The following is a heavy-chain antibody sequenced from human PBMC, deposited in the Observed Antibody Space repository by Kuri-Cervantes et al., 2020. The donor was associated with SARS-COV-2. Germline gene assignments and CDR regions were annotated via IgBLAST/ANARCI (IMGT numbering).Heavy chain of an antibody. CDR2: IYYDGTT. Sequence: SQTLSLTCAVSGYSISSSNWWGWIRQPPGKGLEWIGYIYYDGTTYYNPSLKSRVTMSVDTSKNEFSLNLSSVTAADTAVYYCARGLYYYDSSGYYFFWYFDLWGRGTLVTVSS. CDR3: ARGLYYYDSSGYYFFWYFDL. V-gene: IGHV4-28*03. CDR1: GYSISSSNW. J-gene: IGHJ2*01. D-gene: IGHD3-22*01.